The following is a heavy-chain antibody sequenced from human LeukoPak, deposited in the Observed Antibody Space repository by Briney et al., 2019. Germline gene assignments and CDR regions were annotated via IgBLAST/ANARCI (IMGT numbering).Heavy chain of an antibody. CDR2: SADNT. V-gene: IGHV3-23*01. J-gene: IGHJ4*02. CDR1: GFTFSTYA. D-gene: IGHD6-13*01. Sequence: GGSLRLSCAASGFTFSTYAMTWVRQAPGKGLEWVSGSADNTYYADCVKGRFTISRDNSKNTLYLQMNSLRVEDTAVYYCAKVRNTTTWYLGDWGQGTLVTVSS. CDR3: AKVRNTTTWYLGD.